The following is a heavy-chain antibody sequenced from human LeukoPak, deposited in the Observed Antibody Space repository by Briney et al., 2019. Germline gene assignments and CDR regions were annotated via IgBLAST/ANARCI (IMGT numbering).Heavy chain of an antibody. CDR1: GYPFTASG. J-gene: IGHJ4*02. CDR3: TRGGVDNNLLDF. Sequence: ASVKVSCKPSGYPFTASGLTWIRQAPGQGLEWMGWVNPNSGDTTYAQSLQVRVTMTTDASTSTAYMELRSLRSDDTAVYYCTRGGVDNNLLDFWGQGTLVTVSS. V-gene: IGHV1-18*01. CDR2: VNPNSGDT. D-gene: IGHD3-10*01.